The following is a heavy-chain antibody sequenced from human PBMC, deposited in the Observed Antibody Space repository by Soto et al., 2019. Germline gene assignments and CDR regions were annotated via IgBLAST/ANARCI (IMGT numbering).Heavy chain of an antibody. D-gene: IGHD3-10*01. CDR2: INHSGST. CDR3: ARPYLWFGEKGTAP. Sequence: SVPLSLTCAVYGGSFSGYYWSWIRKPPGKGLEWIGEINHSGSTNYNPSLKSRVTISVDTSKNQFSLKLSSVTAAYTAVYYCARPYLWFGEKGTAPWCHGTLVPAPQ. V-gene: IGHV4-34*01. CDR1: GGSFSGYY. J-gene: IGHJ5*02.